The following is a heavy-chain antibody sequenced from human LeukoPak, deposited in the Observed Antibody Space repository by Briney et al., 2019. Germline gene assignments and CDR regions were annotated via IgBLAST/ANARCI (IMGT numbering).Heavy chain of an antibody. CDR3: ARQKRTFDY. J-gene: IGHJ4*02. CDR2: ISPNSYST. V-gene: IGHV3-11*01. Sequence: GGTLRLYCEASGFNFSDYYMTWIRQAPGKGLEWLSYISPNSYSTYYTASVRGRFTISRDNSKNSMYLQMNSLRAEDTALYYCARQKRTFDYWGRGTLVTVSS. CDR1: GFNFSDYY.